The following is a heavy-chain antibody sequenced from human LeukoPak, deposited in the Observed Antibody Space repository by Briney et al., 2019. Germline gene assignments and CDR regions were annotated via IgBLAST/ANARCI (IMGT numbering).Heavy chain of an antibody. CDR3: ARENAWGYFDF. CDR1: GFSFGSFS. Sequence: GGSLRLSCVASGFSFGSFSINWVRQAPGKGLEWVSYISPSGSTIYFADSVKGRFTISRDNAQNSLYLQMNNLRAEDTAVYYCARENAWGYFDFWGQGSLVTVSS. D-gene: IGHD7-27*01. V-gene: IGHV3-48*01. CDR2: ISPSGSTI. J-gene: IGHJ4*02.